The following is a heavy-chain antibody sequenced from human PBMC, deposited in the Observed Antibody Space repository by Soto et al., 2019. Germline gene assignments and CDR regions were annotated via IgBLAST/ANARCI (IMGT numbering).Heavy chain of an antibody. V-gene: IGHV1-69*12. J-gene: IGHJ3*01. CDR2: IIPFFGTS. D-gene: IGHD2-21*02. Sequence: QVHLVQSGAEVKKPGSSVKVSCKASGGNFRSESINWVRQAPGQGLEWMGGIIPFFGTSNYGQKFQGRLTITANESPTPAYMGPSSLRSQGKAVYYRARGHAFGGNSDAYDLWGQGTMVIVSS. CDR3: ARGHAFGGNSDAYDL. CDR1: GGNFRSES.